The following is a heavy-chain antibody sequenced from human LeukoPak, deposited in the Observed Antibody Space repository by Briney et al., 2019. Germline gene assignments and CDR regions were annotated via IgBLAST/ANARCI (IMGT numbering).Heavy chain of an antibody. CDR2: IYYSGST. J-gene: IGHJ5*02. CDR3: ARDRGYCSGGSCYRWFDP. CDR1: GGSISSDC. V-gene: IGHV4-59*01. Sequence: KPSETLSLTCTVSGGSISSDCWSWIRQPPGKGLEWIGYIYYSGSTKYNPSLKSRVTISVDTSKNQFSLKLSSVTAADTAVYYCARDRGYCSGGSCYRWFDPWGQGTLVTVSS. D-gene: IGHD2-15*01.